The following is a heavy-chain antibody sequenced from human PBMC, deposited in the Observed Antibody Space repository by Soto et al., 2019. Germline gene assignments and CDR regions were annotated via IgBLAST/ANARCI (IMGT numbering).Heavy chain of an antibody. CDR1: GGSISSYY. CDR2: IYYSGST. J-gene: IGHJ4*02. CDR3: ARDGGIAVAGRRPEPLYYFDY. V-gene: IGHV4-59*01. D-gene: IGHD6-19*01. Sequence: SETLSLTCTVSGGSISSYYWSWIRQPPGKALEWIGYIYYSGSTNYNPSLKSRVTISVDTSKNQFSLKLSSVTAADTAVYYCARDGGIAVAGRRPEPLYYFDYWGQGTLVTVSS.